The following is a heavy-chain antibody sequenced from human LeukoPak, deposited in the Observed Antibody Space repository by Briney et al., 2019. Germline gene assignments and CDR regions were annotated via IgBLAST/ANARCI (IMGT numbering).Heavy chain of an antibody. V-gene: IGHV3-11*04. D-gene: IGHD2-2*01. CDR2: ISSSGSTI. Sequence: GGSLRLSCAASGFTCSDYYMSLSRHAPGKGVEWVAFISSSGSTIYYAYAVKGRFTISRDNAKNSLYLQMNDMTADATDVYYCAREPGGWIVQDAIESSYYYGMDVWGQGTTVTVSS. CDR3: AREPGGWIVQDAIESSYYYGMDV. CDR1: GFTCSDYY. J-gene: IGHJ6*02.